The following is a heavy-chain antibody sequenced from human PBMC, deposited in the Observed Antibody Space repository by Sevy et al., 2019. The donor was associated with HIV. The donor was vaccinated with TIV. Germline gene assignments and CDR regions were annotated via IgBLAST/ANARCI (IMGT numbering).Heavy chain of an antibody. J-gene: IGHJ4*02. CDR3: AGDFYYGSGSYSTFDY. CDR2: MNPNSGNT. D-gene: IGHD3-10*01. Sequence: ASVKVSCKASGYTFTSYDINWVRQATGQGLEWMGWMNPNSGNTGYAQKFQGRVTMTRNTSISTAYMELSSLGSEDTAVYYCAGDFYYGSGSYSTFDYWGQGTLVTVSS. CDR1: GYTFTSYD. V-gene: IGHV1-8*01.